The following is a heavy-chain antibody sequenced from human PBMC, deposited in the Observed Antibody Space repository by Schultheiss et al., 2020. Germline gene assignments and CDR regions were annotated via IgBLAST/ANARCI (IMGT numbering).Heavy chain of an antibody. V-gene: IGHV1-58*01. CDR3: ARGIVPYDFWSGYYYYYYGMHV. J-gene: IGHJ6*02. CDR1: GFTFTSSA. D-gene: IGHD3-3*01. Sequence: SVTVSSKASGFTFTSSAVQWVRQARGQRLEWIGWIVVGSGNTNYAQKFQGRVTITADESTSTAYMELRSLRSDDTAVYYCARGIVPYDFWSGYYYYYYGMHVWGEGASVNGS. CDR2: IVVGSGNT.